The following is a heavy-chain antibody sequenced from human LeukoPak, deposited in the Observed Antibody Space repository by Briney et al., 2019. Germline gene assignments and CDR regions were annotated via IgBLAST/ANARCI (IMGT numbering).Heavy chain of an antibody. Sequence: GGSLRLSCAASGFTFSNYWMSWVRQAPGKGLEWVANIKQDGSEKYYVDSVKGRFTISSDNAKNSLYLQMNSLRAEDTAVYYCAKCGYDLDYYYYYGMDVWGQGTTVTVSS. D-gene: IGHD5-12*01. CDR3: AKCGYDLDYYYYYGMDV. J-gene: IGHJ6*02. V-gene: IGHV3-7*01. CDR1: GFTFSNYW. CDR2: IKQDGSEK.